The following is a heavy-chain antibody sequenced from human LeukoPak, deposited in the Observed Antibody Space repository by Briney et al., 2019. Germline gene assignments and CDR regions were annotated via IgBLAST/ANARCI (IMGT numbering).Heavy chain of an antibody. D-gene: IGHD6-13*01. CDR1: GFSITDHH. J-gene: IGHJ4*02. V-gene: IGHV3-72*01. Sequence: TGGSLRLSCAGAGFSITDHHMDWVRQAPGKGLEWVGRIRTSKTNSCTTHYAASVRGRFTISRDDSQTSLYLQLNSLKTEDTAVYYCVRVVTTGSGWYHFDNWGLGTLVTVSS. CDR2: IRTSKTNSCTT. CDR3: VRVVTTGSGWYHFDN.